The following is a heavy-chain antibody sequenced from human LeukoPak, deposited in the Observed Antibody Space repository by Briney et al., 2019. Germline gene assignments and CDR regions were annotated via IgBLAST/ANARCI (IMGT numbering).Heavy chain of an antibody. Sequence: GGSLRLSCAASGFTFSNYGMHWVRQAPGKGLEWVAVIWYDGNNKYYADSVKGRFTISRDNAKNSLYLQMNSLRAEDTALYYCAKGFDYDSSGFIGFDPWGQGTLVTVSS. J-gene: IGHJ5*02. V-gene: IGHV3-33*03. CDR1: GFTFSNYG. D-gene: IGHD3-22*01. CDR3: AKGFDYDSSGFIGFDP. CDR2: IWYDGNNK.